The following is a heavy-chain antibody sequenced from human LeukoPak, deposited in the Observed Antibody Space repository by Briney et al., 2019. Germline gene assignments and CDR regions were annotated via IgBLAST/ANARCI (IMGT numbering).Heavy chain of an antibody. D-gene: IGHD6-19*01. CDR2: IKQDGSEK. J-gene: IGHJ4*02. Sequence: RAGGSLRLSCAASGFTFSNYWMNWVRQAPGKGLEWVANIKQDGSEKYYVDSVKGRFTISRDNANNSLYLQMNSLRAEDTAVYFCVRGGGWLPHYWGQGSLVTVSS. V-gene: IGHV3-7*04. CDR3: VRGGGWLPHY. CDR1: GFTFSNYW.